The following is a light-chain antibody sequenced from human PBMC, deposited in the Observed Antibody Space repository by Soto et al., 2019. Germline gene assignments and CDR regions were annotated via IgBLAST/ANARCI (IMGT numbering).Light chain of an antibody. Sequence: QPVLTQSSSASASLGSSVKLTCTLSSGHSSYIIAWHQQQPGKAPRYLMKLEGSGSYNKGSGVPDRFSGSSSGADRYLTISNLQSEDEAEYYCETWDSKGVFGGGTKVTVL. V-gene: IGLV4-60*03. CDR1: SGHSSYI. J-gene: IGLJ2*01. CDR2: LEGSGSY. CDR3: ETWDSKGV.